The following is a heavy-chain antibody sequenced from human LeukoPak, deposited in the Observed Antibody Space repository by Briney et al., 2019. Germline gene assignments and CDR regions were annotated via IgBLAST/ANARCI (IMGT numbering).Heavy chain of an antibody. V-gene: IGHV4-59*01. Sequence: PSETLSLTCTVSGGSISSYYWSWIRQPPGKGLEWIGYIYYSESTNYNPSLKSRVTISVDTSKNQFSLKLSSVTAADTAVYYCARASAATFDYWGQGTLVTVSS. CDR2: IYYSEST. J-gene: IGHJ4*02. CDR3: ARASAATFDY. D-gene: IGHD2-15*01. CDR1: GGSISSYY.